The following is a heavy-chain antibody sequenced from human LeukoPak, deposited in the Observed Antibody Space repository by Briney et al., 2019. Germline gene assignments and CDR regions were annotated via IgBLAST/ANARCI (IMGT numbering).Heavy chain of an antibody. J-gene: IGHJ3*02. CDR1: RFTFSSYE. D-gene: IGHD2-8*01. CDR2: ISGSGIK. V-gene: IGHV3-48*03. Sequence: GGSLRLSCAASRFTFSSYEMNWVRQAPGKGLEWVSYISGSGIKHYADSVKGRFTITRDNAKNSLYLQMNSLRVEDTAVYYCAREDTGVAFDIWGQGTTVTV. CDR3: AREDTGVAFDI.